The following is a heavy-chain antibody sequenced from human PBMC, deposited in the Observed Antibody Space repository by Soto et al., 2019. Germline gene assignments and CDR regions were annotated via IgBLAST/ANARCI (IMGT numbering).Heavy chain of an antibody. Sequence: VGSLRLSCAASGFSFSRYAIHWVRQAAGKGLEWVSIISYDGSNKYYADSVKGRFTISRDNSKNTLFLQMNSLTPEDTAVYYCAGEGAFDIWGQGTMVTVSS. V-gene: IGHV3-30-3*01. CDR2: ISYDGSNK. CDR3: AGEGAFDI. J-gene: IGHJ3*02. CDR1: GFSFSRYA.